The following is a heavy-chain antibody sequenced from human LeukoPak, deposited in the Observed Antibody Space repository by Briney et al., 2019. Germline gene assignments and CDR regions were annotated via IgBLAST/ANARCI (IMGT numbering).Heavy chain of an antibody. V-gene: IGHV3-11*06. CDR1: GFAFSGYY. CDR2: ISSSSSYT. CDR3: ARGEFDFDY. Sequence: GGSLRLSCAASGFAFSGYYKSWIRHAPGQGLEWVSYISSSSSYTNYADSVKGRFTISRDNAKNSLYLQMNSLRAEDTAVYYCARGEFDFDYWGQGTLVTVS. D-gene: IGHD3-10*01. J-gene: IGHJ4*02.